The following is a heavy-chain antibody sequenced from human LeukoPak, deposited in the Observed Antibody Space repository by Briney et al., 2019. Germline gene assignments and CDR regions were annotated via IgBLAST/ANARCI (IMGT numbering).Heavy chain of an antibody. J-gene: IGHJ1*01. CDR3: AADPRGFAAPHIQH. V-gene: IGHV3-15*01. Sequence: GGSLRLSCAASGLTFSKAWMNWVRQAPGKGLEWVGRVKSKTDAETIDYTAPVKGRFTISREDSTNTLYLQMNSLKTEDTAVYYCAADPRGFAAPHIQHWGQGTLVTVSS. CDR2: VKSKTDAETI. D-gene: IGHD6-13*01. CDR1: GLTFSKAW.